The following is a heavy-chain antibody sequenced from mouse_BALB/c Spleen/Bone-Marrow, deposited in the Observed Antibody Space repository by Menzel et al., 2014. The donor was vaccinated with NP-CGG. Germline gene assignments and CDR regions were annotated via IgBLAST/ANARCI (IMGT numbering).Heavy chain of an antibody. CDR2: INPSNGGT. CDR3: SRGRRDALDY. J-gene: IGHJ4*01. Sequence: QVHVKQSGAELVKPGASVKLSCKASGYTFTSYYMYWVKQGPGQGLEWFGEINPSNGGTNFNERFKNKATLTVDKSSSTAYMLLSNLTSEDSAVYYCSRGRRDALDYWGQGTSVTVSS. CDR1: GYTFTSYY. V-gene: IGHV1S81*02.